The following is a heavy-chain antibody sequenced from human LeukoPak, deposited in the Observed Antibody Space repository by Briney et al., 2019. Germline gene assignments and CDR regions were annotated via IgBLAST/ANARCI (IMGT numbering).Heavy chain of an antibody. Sequence: KTGGSLRLSCAASGFTFSSYSMNWVRQAPGKGLEWVSFISSSYNYIYYADSVKGRFTISRDNAKNSLYLQMNSLRAEDTAVYYCAIDSRGLYFDCWGQGTLVTVSS. D-gene: IGHD3-10*01. CDR2: ISSSYNYI. V-gene: IGHV3-21*01. CDR3: AIDSRGLYFDC. J-gene: IGHJ4*02. CDR1: GFTFSSYS.